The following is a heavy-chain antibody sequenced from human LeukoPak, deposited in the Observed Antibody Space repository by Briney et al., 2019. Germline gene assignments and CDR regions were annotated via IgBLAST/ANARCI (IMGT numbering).Heavy chain of an antibody. CDR1: GGSISSGSYY. CDR2: IYIVGST. D-gene: IGHD6-6*01. CDR3: ARDKGSSGGTAPGMSAFDI. J-gene: IGHJ3*02. Sequence: SETLSLTCTVSGGSISSGSYYWSWIRQPAGKGLEWIGRIYIVGSTSYNPSLKSRVTISVDTSKNQFSLRLSSVTAADTAVYYCARDKGSSGGTAPGMSAFDIWGQGTMVTVSS. V-gene: IGHV4-61*02.